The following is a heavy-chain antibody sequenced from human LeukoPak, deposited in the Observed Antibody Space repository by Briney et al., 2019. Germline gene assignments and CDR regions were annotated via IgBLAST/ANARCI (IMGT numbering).Heavy chain of an antibody. CDR3: ARGSRYFDWLSGFDY. V-gene: IGHV3-64*01. D-gene: IGHD3-9*01. Sequence: GGSLRLSCAASGFTFSSYAMHWVRQAPGKGLEYVSAISSNGGSTYYANSVKGRFTISRDNSKNTLYLQMGSLRAEVMAVYYCARGSRYFDWLSGFDYWGQGTLVTVSS. J-gene: IGHJ4*02. CDR2: ISSNGGST. CDR1: GFTFSSYA.